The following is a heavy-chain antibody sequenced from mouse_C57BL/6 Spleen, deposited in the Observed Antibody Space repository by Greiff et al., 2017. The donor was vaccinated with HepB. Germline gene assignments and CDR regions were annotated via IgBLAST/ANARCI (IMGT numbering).Heavy chain of an antibody. J-gene: IGHJ3*01. CDR3: ARRDGYYPWFAY. V-gene: IGHV1-9*01. CDR1: GYTFTGYW. Sequence: QVQLQQSGAELMKPGASVKLSCKATGYTFTGYWIEWVKQRPGHGLEWIGEILPGSGSTNYHEKFKGKATFTADTSSNTAYMQLSSLTTEDSAIYYCARRDGYYPWFAYWGQGTLVTVSA. CDR2: ILPGSGST. D-gene: IGHD2-3*01.